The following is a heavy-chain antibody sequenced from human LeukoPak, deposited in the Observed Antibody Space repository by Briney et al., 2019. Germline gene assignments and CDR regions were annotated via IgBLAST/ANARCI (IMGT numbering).Heavy chain of an antibody. CDR2: IYYSGST. Sequence: SETLSLTCTVSGGSISRYYWSWIRQPPGKGLEWMGYIYYSGSTNYNPSLKSRVTISVDTTKNQFSLKLSSVTAADTAVYYCAREVFDTSLRLYYGMDVWGQGTTVTVSS. CDR1: GGSISRYY. CDR3: AREVFDTSLRLYYGMDV. V-gene: IGHV4-59*01. D-gene: IGHD3-3*01. J-gene: IGHJ6*02.